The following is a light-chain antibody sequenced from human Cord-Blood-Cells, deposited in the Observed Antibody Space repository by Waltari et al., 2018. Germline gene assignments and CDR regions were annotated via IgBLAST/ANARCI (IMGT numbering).Light chain of an antibody. V-gene: IGKV1-39*01. Sequence: DSQVTQSPSSLSASVGDRVTITCRASQSISSYLNWYQQKPGKAPKLLIYAASSLQSGVPARFSGSGSGTDFTLTISRLQPEDFATYYCQQRYSTPRPFGQGTKVEIK. CDR1: QSISSY. CDR3: QQRYSTPRP. CDR2: AAS. J-gene: IGKJ1*01.